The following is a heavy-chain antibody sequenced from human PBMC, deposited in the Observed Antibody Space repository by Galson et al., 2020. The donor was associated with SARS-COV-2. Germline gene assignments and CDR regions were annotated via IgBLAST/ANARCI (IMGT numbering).Heavy chain of an antibody. V-gene: IGHV1-8*01. CDR1: GYTFTSYD. D-gene: IGHD4-17*01. J-gene: IGHJ2*01. CDR3: ARGSKVTPWYFDL. Sequence: GESLKISCKASGYTFTSYDINLVRQATGQGLEWMGWMNPNSGNTGYAQKFQGRVTMTRNTSINTAYMELSSLRSEETAVYYCARGSKVTPWYFDLWGRGTLVAVS. CDR2: MNPNSGNT.